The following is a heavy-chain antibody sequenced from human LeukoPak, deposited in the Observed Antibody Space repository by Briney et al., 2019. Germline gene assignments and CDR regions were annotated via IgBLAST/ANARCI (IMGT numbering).Heavy chain of an antibody. CDR3: ARSDGYSGRRYFDY. V-gene: IGHV4-30-2*01. CDR1: GFTFSSYA. Sequence: LRLSCAASGFTFSSYAMSWIRQPPGKGLEWIGYIYHSGSTYYNPSLKSRVTISVDRSKNQFSLKLSSVTAADTAVYYCARSDGYSGRRYFDYWGQGTLVTVSS. D-gene: IGHD2-15*01. CDR2: IYHSGST. J-gene: IGHJ4*02.